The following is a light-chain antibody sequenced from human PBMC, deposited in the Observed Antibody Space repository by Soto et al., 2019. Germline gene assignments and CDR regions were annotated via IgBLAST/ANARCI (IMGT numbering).Light chain of an antibody. CDR3: GACDSSPSAHVV. J-gene: IGLJ2*01. CDR1: SSNIGNNY. CDR2: DSN. Sequence: QSVLTQPPSVSAAPGQKVTISCSGSSSNIGNNYVSWYQQLPGTAPRLLIYDSNKRPPGIPDRFSASKSGTSATLDITGLQPGDEADYYCGACDSSPSAHVVFGGGTKLTVL. V-gene: IGLV1-51*01.